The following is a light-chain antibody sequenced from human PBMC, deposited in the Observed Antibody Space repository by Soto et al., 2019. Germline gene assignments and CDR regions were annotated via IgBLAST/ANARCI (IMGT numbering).Light chain of an antibody. CDR2: DAS. Sequence: DIQMTQSPSSLSASVGDRVTITCQASQDISNYLNWYQQKPGKAPKLLIYDASNLETGVPSRFSGSGSGTDFTFTISSLQSEDIATYYCQHYDNVPLTFGPWTKVHIK. V-gene: IGKV1-33*01. CDR1: QDISNY. CDR3: QHYDNVPLT. J-gene: IGKJ3*01.